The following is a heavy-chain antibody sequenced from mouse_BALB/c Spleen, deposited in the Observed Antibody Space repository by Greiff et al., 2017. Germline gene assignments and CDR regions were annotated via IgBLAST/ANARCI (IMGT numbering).Heavy chain of an antibody. CDR2: ISSGGST. CDR3: ARDYRYDVRAMDY. D-gene: IGHD2-14*01. CDR1: GFTFSSYA. Sequence: EVQGVESGGGLVKPGGSLKLSCAASGFTFSSYAMSWVRQTPEKRLEWVASISSGGSTYYPDSVKGRFTISRDNARNILYLQMSSLRSEDTAMYYCARDYRYDVRAMDYWGQGTSVTVSS. V-gene: IGHV5-6-5*01. J-gene: IGHJ4*01.